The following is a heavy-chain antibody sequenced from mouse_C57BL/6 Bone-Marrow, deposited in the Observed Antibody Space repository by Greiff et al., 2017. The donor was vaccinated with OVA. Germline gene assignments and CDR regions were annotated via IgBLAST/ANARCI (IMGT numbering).Heavy chain of an antibody. D-gene: IGHD1-1*01. J-gene: IGHJ4*01. Sequence: EVKLVESGGGLVQPGGSLKLSCAASGFTFSDYYMYWVRQTPEKRLEWVAYISNGGGSTYYPDTVKGRFTISRDNAKNTLYLQKSRLKSEDTAMYYCARQDYYGSSYVNYAMDYWGQGTSVTVSS. CDR2: ISNGGGST. V-gene: IGHV5-12*01. CDR3: ARQDYYGSSYVNYAMDY. CDR1: GFTFSDYY.